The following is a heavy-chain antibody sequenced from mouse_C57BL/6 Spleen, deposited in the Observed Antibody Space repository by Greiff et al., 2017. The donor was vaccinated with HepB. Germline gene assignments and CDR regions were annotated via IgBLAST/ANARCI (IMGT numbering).Heavy chain of an antibody. CDR3: ARGGGFDY. V-gene: IGHV1-61*01. CDR2: IYPSDSET. CDR1: GYTFTSYW. J-gene: IGHJ2*01. Sequence: QVHVKQPGAELVRPGSSVKLSCKASGYTFTSYWMDWVKQRPGQGLEWIGNIYPSDSETHYNQKFKDKATLTVDKSSSTAYMQLSSLTSEDSAVYYCARGGGFDYWGQGTTLTVSS.